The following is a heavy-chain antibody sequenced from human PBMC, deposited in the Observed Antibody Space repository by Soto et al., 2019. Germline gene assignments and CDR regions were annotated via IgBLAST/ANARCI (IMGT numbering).Heavy chain of an antibody. CDR1: SGSISRYY. V-gene: IGHV4-59*01. CDR2: IYYSGST. D-gene: IGHD2-8*02. Sequence: SETLSLTCTVSSGSISRYYWNWIRHPPGKGLEWIGYIYYSGSTKYNPSLKSRVTISVDTSKNQFSLKLSSVTAADTALYFCAGVGSVEGYNYFNFWGQGTQVTVSS. J-gene: IGHJ4*01. CDR3: AGVGSVEGYNYFNF.